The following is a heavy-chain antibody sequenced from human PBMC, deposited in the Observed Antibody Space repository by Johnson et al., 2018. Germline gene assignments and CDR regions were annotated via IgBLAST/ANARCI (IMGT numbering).Heavy chain of an antibody. CDR3: ARSAQVAGHYYYYYYMDV. D-gene: IGHD6-19*01. V-gene: IGHV3-30-3*01. Sequence: QVQLVESGGGLVQPGGSLRLSCAASGFTFSSYAMHWVRQAPGKGLEWVAVISYDGSNKYYADSVKGRFTISRDNSKNTLYLQRNSLRDDDTAVYYCARSAQVAGHYYYYYYMDVWGKGTTVTVSS. CDR1: GFTFSSYA. CDR2: ISYDGSNK. J-gene: IGHJ6*03.